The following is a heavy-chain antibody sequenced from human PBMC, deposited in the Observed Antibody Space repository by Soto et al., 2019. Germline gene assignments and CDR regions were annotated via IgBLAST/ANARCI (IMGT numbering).Heavy chain of an antibody. V-gene: IGHV1-18*01. J-gene: IGHJ5*02. CDR1: GYTFATYG. D-gene: IGHD6-19*01. CDR2: VSAINGAK. CDR3: TRGKSIAVPEGP. Sequence: QVQLVQSGGEVKKPGASMKVSCKASGYTFATYGVSWVRQAPGRGLEWVGWVSAINGAKSSAQNFQDRLIMTTDTSTSTAYIEFRSLRSDDTAIYYCTRGKSIAVPEGPWGQGTLVTVSS.